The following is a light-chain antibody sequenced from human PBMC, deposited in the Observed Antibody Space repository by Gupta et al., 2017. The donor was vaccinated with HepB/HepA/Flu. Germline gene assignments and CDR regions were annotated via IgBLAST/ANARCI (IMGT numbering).Light chain of an antibody. CDR3: QQYNLWPWT. V-gene: IGKV3-15*01. J-gene: IGKJ1*01. CDR2: NRS. CDR1: QTINSH. Sequence: EIVMTQSPATLSVSPGERATLSCRASQTINSHVAWYQQKPGQAPRLLIYNRSTRGTAIPARFSGSGSGTEFTLTISSLQSEEFVVYYCQQYNLWPWTFGQGTKVEIK.